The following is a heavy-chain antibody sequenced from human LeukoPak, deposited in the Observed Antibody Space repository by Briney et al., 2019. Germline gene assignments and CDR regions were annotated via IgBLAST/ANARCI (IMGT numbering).Heavy chain of an antibody. CDR2: ISGSGGST. CDR1: GFTFSNDA. V-gene: IGHV3-23*01. D-gene: IGHD6-25*01. J-gene: IGHJ6*02. Sequence: GGSLRLSCAPSGFTFSNDAMSWVRQAPERGRKWVSIISGSGGSTHYADSVKGRFTISRDSSKNTLYLQMNSLRAEDTAVYYCVKAESRGYYYYYGMDVWGQGTTVTVSS. CDR3: VKAESRGYYYYYGMDV.